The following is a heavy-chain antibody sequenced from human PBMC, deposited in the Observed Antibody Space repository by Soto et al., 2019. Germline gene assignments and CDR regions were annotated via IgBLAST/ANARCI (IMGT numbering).Heavy chain of an antibody. V-gene: IGHV4-4*02. CDR2: IYHSGST. D-gene: IGHD2-8*01. Sequence: QVQLQESGPGLVKPSGTLSLTCAVSGGSIISSNWWSWVRQPPGKGLEWIGEIYHSGSTSYNPSHKSQVTMPVYKAKNQCYMELNSMTAADTAVYYCVRDGAPGEIVEMAYWGQGILITVSS. CDR3: VRDGAPGEIVEMAY. J-gene: IGHJ4*02. CDR1: GGSIISSNW.